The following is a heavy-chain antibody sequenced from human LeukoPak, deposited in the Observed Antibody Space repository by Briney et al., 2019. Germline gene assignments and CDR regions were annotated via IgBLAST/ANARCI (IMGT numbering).Heavy chain of an antibody. Sequence: TGGSLRLSCVASGFTFRNYAMHWVRQGPVKGLEGVAIVTNDGNTKWDADSVKGRFSISRDNSKNMLFLQMNSLRIEDTAVYYCARADYSGWGYYGMDVWGQGTTVTVSS. CDR3: ARADYSGWGYYGMDV. CDR1: GFTFRNYA. D-gene: IGHD3-10*01. J-gene: IGHJ6*02. V-gene: IGHV3-30-3*01. CDR2: VTNDGNTK.